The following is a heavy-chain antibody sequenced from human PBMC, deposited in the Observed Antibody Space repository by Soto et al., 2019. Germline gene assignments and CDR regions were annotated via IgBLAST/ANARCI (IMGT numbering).Heavy chain of an antibody. CDR1: GFTFSNYW. CDR2: IKKDGSEK. J-gene: IGHJ4*02. CDR3: ATYGIAVPAIDY. D-gene: IGHD6-19*01. V-gene: IGHV3-7*01. Sequence: GGSLRLSCAASGFTFSNYWMFWVRQAPGRGLEWVANIKKDGSEKYYVDSVKGRFTISRDNAKKSVYLQMNSLRAEDTAVYFCATYGIAVPAIDYWGQGTLVTVSS.